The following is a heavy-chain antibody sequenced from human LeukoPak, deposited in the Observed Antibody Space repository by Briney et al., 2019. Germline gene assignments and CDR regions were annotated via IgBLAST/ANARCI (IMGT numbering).Heavy chain of an antibody. V-gene: IGHV4-39*07. CDR2: IFYSGTT. CDR1: GGSISDTSSY. J-gene: IGHJ3*02. D-gene: IGHD6-13*01. Sequence: SETLSLTCSVSGGSISDTSSYWGWIRQPPGKGLEWIGSIFYSGTTHYNPSLKSRVTISVDTSKNQFSLKLSSVTAADTAVYYCAKSASSSWYVRAFDIWGQGTMVTVSS. CDR3: AKSASSSWYVRAFDI.